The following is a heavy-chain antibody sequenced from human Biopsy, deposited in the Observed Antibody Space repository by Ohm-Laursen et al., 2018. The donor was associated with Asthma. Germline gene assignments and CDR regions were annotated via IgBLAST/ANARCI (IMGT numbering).Heavy chain of an antibody. J-gene: IGHJ6*02. V-gene: IGHV1-18*01. CDR2: ISVYNGNT. D-gene: IGHD3-10*01. CDR3: ARAVDYSHYYGIDV. Sequence: SVKVSCKTSGYTFNSVGITWVRQAPGQGLEWMGWISVYNGNTKVAQKLQDRVTMITDTSTSTAYMELRSLRSDDTAVYFCARAVDYSHYYGIDVWGQGTTATVS. CDR1: GYTFNSVG.